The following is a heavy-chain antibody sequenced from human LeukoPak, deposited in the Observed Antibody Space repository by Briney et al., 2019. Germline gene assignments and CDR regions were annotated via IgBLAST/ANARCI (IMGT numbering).Heavy chain of an antibody. CDR2: ISYDGSNK. CDR3: ASGIQQLAPTDY. D-gene: IGHD6-13*01. Sequence: GRSLRLSCAASGFTFSSYGMHWVRQAPGKGLEWVAVISYDGSNKYYADSVKGRFTISRDNAKNSLYLQMNSLRAEDTAVYYCASGIQQLAPTDYWGQGTLVTVSS. CDR1: GFTFSSYG. J-gene: IGHJ4*02. V-gene: IGHV3-30*03.